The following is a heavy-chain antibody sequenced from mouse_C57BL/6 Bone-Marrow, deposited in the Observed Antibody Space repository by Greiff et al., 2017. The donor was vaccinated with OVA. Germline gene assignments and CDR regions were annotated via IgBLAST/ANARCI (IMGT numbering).Heavy chain of an antibody. CDR2: IDPANDNT. D-gene: IGHD1-1*01. CDR1: GFNIKNTY. CDR3: ARGNFGSSFYAMDD. J-gene: IGHJ4*01. V-gene: IGHV14-3*01. Sequence: VQLKQSVAELVRPGASVKLSCTASGFNIKNTYMHWVKQRPEQGLEWIGRIDPANDNTKYAPKFQGKATMTADTSSNTAYLQLSSLSSEDTAVYCCARGNFGSSFYAMDDWGKGTSVTVSS.